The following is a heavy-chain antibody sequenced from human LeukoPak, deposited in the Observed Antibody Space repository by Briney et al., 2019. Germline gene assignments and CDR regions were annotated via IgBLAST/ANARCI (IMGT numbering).Heavy chain of an antibody. CDR2: IWYDGSNK. CDR1: GLTFSSYG. D-gene: IGHD3-9*01. CDR3: ARDGNPTYYDILTGYYDWFDP. J-gene: IGHJ5*02. V-gene: IGHV3-33*01. Sequence: GGSLRLSCAASGLTFSSYGMHWVRQAPGKGLEWVAVIWYDGSNKYYADSVKGRFTISRDNSNNTLYLQMNSLRAEDTAVYYCARDGNPTYYDILTGYYDWFDPWGQGTLVTVSS.